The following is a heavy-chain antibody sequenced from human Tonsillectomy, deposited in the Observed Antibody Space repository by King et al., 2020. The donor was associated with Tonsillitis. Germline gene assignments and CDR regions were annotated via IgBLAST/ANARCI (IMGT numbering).Heavy chain of an antibody. CDR2: IIPILGTA. D-gene: IGHD3-3*01. J-gene: IGHJ4*02. V-gene: IGHV1-69*01. Sequence: QLVQSGAEVKKPGSSVKVSCKASGGTFNNYALSWVRQAPGQGLEWMGGIIPILGTANYAQKFQGRVTITADASTSTAYMELRSLRSDDTAVYYCARGNTIFGVVINNFDYWGQGTLFTVSS. CDR1: GGTFNNYA. CDR3: ARGNTIFGVVINNFDY.